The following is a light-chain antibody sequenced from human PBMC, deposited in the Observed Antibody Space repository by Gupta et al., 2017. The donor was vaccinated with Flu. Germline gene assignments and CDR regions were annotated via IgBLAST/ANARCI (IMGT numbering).Light chain of an antibody. J-gene: IGLJ3*02. CDR3: SAWDTRLRGWV. CDR2: RNN. Sequence: ATLTCTGNTNNVGNQGAPWLQQHQGHPPKLISYRNNNRPSGISERFSASRSGNTAALIITGLQAEDEADYYCSAWDTRLRGWVFGGGTKLTVL. V-gene: IGLV10-54*04. CDR1: TNNVGNQG.